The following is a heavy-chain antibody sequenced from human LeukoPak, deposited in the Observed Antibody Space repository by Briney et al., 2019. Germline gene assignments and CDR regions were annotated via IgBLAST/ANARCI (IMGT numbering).Heavy chain of an antibody. CDR1: GFTFSSYA. V-gene: IGHV3-30-3*01. J-gene: IGHJ4*02. Sequence: PGGSLRLSCAASGFTFSSYAMHWVRQAPGKGLEWVAVISYDGSNKYYADSVKGRFTISRDNSKNTLYLQMNSLRAEDTAVYYCARAFPAARLKYYFDYWGQGTLVTVSS. CDR3: ARAFPAARLKYYFDY. CDR2: ISYDGSNK. D-gene: IGHD2-2*01.